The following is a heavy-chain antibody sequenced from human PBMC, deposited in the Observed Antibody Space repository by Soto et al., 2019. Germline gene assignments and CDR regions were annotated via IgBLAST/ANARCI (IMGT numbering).Heavy chain of an antibody. V-gene: IGHV4-59*04. Sequence: PXXTLSLPCTVSGGSLSSSYWSGLRQSPGKGPEWIGSVFYTGFTSYNPSLESRVSVSVDTSKSQFSLKLSPVTAADTAAYYCATSQKGYNWNYFDHWGQGALGTVSS. CDR1: GGSLSSSY. CDR3: ATSQKGYNWNYFDH. J-gene: IGHJ4*02. D-gene: IGHD1-20*01. CDR2: VFYTGFT.